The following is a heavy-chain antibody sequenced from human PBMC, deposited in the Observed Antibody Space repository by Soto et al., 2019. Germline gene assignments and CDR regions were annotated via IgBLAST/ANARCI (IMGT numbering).Heavy chain of an antibody. CDR3: ARPGTMVRGGYFDY. D-gene: IGHD3-10*01. CDR2: IYYSGST. J-gene: IGHJ4*02. Sequence: TSETLSLTCTVSGGSISSSSYYWGWIRQPPGKGLEWIGSIYYSGSTYYNPSLKSRVTISVDTSKNQFSLKLSSVTAADTAVYYCARPGTMVRGGYFDYWGQGTLVTVSS. V-gene: IGHV4-39*01. CDR1: GGSISSSSYY.